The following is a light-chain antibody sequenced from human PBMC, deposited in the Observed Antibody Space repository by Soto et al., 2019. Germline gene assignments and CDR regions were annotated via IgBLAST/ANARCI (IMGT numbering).Light chain of an antibody. CDR1: DSNIGNNY. J-gene: IGLJ3*02. Sequence: QSVLTQPPSVSAAPGQKVTISCSGRDSNIGNNYVSWYQQLPGTAPKLLIYENNRRPSGIPDRFSGSKSGTSATLGITGLQTGDEADYYCGTWDSSLSAGVFGGGTKLTVL. V-gene: IGLV1-51*02. CDR3: GTWDSSLSAGV. CDR2: ENN.